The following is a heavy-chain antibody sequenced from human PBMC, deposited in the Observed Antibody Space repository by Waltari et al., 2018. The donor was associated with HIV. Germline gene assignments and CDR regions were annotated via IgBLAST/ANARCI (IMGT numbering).Heavy chain of an antibody. Sequence: QVQLQESGPGLVKPSETLSLPCTVSGCPISSYYWSGIRQPPGKGLEWIGYIYYSGSTNYNPSLKSRVTISVDTSKNQFSLKLSSVTAADTAVYYCARDLGDYRGFDIWGQGTMVTVSS. CDR2: IYYSGST. CDR1: GCPISSYY. CDR3: ARDLGDYRGFDI. D-gene: IGHD4-17*01. V-gene: IGHV4-59*01. J-gene: IGHJ3*02.